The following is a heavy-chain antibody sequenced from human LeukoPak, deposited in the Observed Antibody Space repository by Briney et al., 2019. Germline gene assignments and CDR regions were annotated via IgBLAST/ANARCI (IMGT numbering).Heavy chain of an antibody. CDR1: GFTFSDYY. CDR2: ISGSGGST. CDR3: AKDYSSSWYPTLFDY. Sequence: GGSLRLSCAASGFTFSDYYMSWIRQAPGKGLEWVSAISGSGGSTYYADSVKGRFTISRDNSKNTLYLQMNSLRAEDTAVYYCAKDYSSSWYPTLFDYWGQGTLVTVSS. D-gene: IGHD6-13*01. J-gene: IGHJ4*02. V-gene: IGHV3-23*01.